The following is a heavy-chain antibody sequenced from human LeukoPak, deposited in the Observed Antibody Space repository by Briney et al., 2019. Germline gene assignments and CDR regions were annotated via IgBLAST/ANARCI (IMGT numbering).Heavy chain of an antibody. J-gene: IGHJ4*02. Sequence: PGGSLRLSCAASGFTFSSYGMHWVRQAPGKGLEWVAVISYDGSNKYYADSVKGRFTISRDNSKNTLYLQMNSLRAEDTAVYYCANLDGIATKTYPFDYWGQGTLVTVSS. V-gene: IGHV3-30*18. D-gene: IGHD5-24*01. CDR1: GFTFSSYG. CDR3: ANLDGIATKTYPFDY. CDR2: ISYDGSNK.